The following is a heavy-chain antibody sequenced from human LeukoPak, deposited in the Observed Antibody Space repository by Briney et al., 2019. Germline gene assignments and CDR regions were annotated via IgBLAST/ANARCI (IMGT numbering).Heavy chain of an antibody. V-gene: IGHV3-11*01. CDR1: GFTFSDYY. CDR2: ISSSGSTI. D-gene: IGHD6-13*01. Sequence: PGGSLRLSCAASGFTFSDYYMSWIRQAPGKGLEWVSYISSSGSTIYYADSVKGRFTISRDNAKNSLYLQMNSLRAEDTAAYYCARGGYSSSWANAFDIWGQGTMVTVSS. CDR3: ARGGYSSSWANAFDI. J-gene: IGHJ3*02.